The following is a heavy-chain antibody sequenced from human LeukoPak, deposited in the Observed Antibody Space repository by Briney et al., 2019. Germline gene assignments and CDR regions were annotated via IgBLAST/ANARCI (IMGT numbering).Heavy chain of an antibody. CDR1: GYTFTNYG. J-gene: IGHJ4*02. CDR3: ARDLRGSTPVDN. Sequence: GASVKVSCKASGYTFTNYGITWVRQAPGQGLEWMGWISPNDGETTYSQKFQGRVTMTTDTSTTTAYMEVRTLRSDDTGVYYCARDLRGSTPVDNWGQGTLLTVSS. V-gene: IGHV1-18*01. D-gene: IGHD3-16*01. CDR2: ISPNDGET.